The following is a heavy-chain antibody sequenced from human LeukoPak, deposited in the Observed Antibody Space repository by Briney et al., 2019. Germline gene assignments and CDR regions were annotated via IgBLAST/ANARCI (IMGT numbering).Heavy chain of an antibody. Sequence: GGSLRLSCAASGFTFSSYAMHWVRQAPGKGLEWVAVISYDGSNKYYADSVKGRFTISRDNSKNTLYLQMNSLRAEDTAVYYCARDLSDILTVPFDYWGQGTLVTVSS. D-gene: IGHD3-9*01. V-gene: IGHV3-30-3*01. J-gene: IGHJ4*02. CDR3: ARDLSDILTVPFDY. CDR2: ISYDGSNK. CDR1: GFTFSSYA.